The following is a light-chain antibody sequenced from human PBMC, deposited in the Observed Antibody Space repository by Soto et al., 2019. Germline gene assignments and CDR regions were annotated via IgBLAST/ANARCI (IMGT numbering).Light chain of an antibody. CDR1: QSVTATY. J-gene: IGKJ4*01. CDR2: GAP. Sequence: ENVFTQSPGTLSFSPGERATLSCRASQSVTATYLAWYQQKPGQAPRLLIYGAPSRAAGIPARFSGSGSGTDFTLTISSLEPEDFAFYYCLQRSNWPPLLSFGGGTKVDIK. V-gene: IGKV3D-20*02. CDR3: LQRSNWPPLLS.